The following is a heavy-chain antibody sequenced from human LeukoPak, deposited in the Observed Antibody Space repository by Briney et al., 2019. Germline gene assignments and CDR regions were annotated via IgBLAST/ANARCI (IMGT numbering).Heavy chain of an antibody. J-gene: IGHJ4*02. D-gene: IGHD3-3*01. V-gene: IGHV3-9*02. CDR3: AKAGHGFWDAYFDY. CDR2: ISWNRGSI. CDR1: RFTSAAFS. Sequence: HPGRSLRLSCAAARFTSAAFSMHCVRQAPENCMEWVSAISWNRGSIGYGDSVKGRFTISRDNAKNSLYLQMNSLRAEDMALYYCAKAGHGFWDAYFDYWGQGTLVTVSS.